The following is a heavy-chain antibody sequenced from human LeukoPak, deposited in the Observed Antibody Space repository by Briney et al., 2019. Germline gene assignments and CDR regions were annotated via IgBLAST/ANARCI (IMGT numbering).Heavy chain of an antibody. V-gene: IGHV3-21*01. CDR3: AKSFTVGTASWFDP. D-gene: IGHD5-12*01. Sequence: AGGSLRLSCAASGFTFSSYSMNWVRQAPGKGLEWVSSISSSSSYIYYADSVKGRFTISRDNAKNSLYLQMNSLRAEDTAVYYCAKSFTVGTASWFDPWGQGTLVTVSS. CDR2: ISSSSSYI. CDR1: GFTFSSYS. J-gene: IGHJ5*02.